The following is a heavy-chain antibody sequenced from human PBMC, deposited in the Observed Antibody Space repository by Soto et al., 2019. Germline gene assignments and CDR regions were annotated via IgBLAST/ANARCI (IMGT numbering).Heavy chain of an antibody. V-gene: IGHV4-30-4*01. CDR2: IYYTGST. J-gene: IGHJ4*02. Sequence: SETLSLTCTVSGGSITNGDKYWSWIRQPPGKGLEWIGYIYYTGSTYYNPSLKSRVTISIDTSKNQFSLKLSSVTAADTAVYYCARDDSTGSIHWGQGTLVTVS. D-gene: IGHD3-22*01. CDR1: GGSITNGDKY. CDR3: ARDDSTGSIH.